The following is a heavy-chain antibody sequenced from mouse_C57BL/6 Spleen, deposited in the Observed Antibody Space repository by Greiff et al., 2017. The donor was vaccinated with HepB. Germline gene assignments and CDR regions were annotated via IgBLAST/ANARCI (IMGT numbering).Heavy chain of an antibody. V-gene: IGHV1-64*01. D-gene: IGHD3-2*02. J-gene: IGHJ2*01. Sequence: QVQLQQPGAELVKPGASVKLSCKASGYTFTSYWMHWVKQRPGQGLEWIGMIHPNSGSTNYNAKFKSKATLTVDKSSSTAYMQLSSLTSEDSAVYYCARGGSSGCRYWGQGTTLTGSS. CDR3: ARGGSSGCRY. CDR2: IHPNSGST. CDR1: GYTFTSYW.